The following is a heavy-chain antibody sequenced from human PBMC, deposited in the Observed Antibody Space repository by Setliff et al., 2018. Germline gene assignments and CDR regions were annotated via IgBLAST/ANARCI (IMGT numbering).Heavy chain of an antibody. CDR2: IYYNGNT. V-gene: IGHV4-59*01. D-gene: IGHD5-18*01. Sequence: SETLSLTCTVSGGSISPYFWSWIRQPPGKGLEWIGYIYYNGNTNFNPSLKTRVTMSVDTSKNQFALNLRSVTAADAAVYYCVRDRTAYSYGLDVWGQGTTVTVS. CDR3: VRDRTAYSYGLDV. J-gene: IGHJ6*02. CDR1: GGSISPYF.